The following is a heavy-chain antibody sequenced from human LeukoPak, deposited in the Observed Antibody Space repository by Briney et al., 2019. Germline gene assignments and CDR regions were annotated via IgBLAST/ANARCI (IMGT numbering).Heavy chain of an antibody. CDR1: GFTFSHYA. D-gene: IGHD4-17*01. Sequence: GGSLRLSCAASGFTFSHYAIHWVRHAPAKGLERVAVISYDGSTKYYADSVKARFTISRDNSKNTLYLQMNSLRPDDTAVYYCAREIFDGDYNYYYGMDVWGQGTTVTVSS. CDR3: AREIFDGDYNYYYGMDV. J-gene: IGHJ6*02. V-gene: IGHV3-30-3*01. CDR2: ISYDGSTK.